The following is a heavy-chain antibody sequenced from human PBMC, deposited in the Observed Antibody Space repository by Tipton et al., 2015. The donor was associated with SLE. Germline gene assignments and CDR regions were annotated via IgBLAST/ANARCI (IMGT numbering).Heavy chain of an antibody. V-gene: IGHV3-21*03. J-gene: IGHJ4*02. CDR3: ARELGLGGYFDN. CDR1: GFTFSSYS. CDR2: ITSSSSYI. Sequence: SLRLSCAASGFTFSSYSMNWVRQAPGKGLEWVSSITSSSSYIYYADSVKGRFTISRDNAKNSLYLQMNSLRAEDTAVYYCARELGLGGYFDNWGQGTLVTVSS. D-gene: IGHD4-23*01.